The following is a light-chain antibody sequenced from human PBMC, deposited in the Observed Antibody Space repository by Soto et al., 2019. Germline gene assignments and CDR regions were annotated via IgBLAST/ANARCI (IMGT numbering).Light chain of an antibody. CDR1: QSVSSSY. V-gene: IGKV3-20*01. CDR3: QQYGSSQFT. Sequence: IVLTPSPCTMSLSPGESAPLSFRASQSVSSSYLAWYQQKPGQAPRLLIYGASSRATGIPDRFSGSGSGTDFTLTISRLEPEDFAVYYCQQYGSSQFTFGPGSKVDIK. J-gene: IGKJ3*01. CDR2: GAS.